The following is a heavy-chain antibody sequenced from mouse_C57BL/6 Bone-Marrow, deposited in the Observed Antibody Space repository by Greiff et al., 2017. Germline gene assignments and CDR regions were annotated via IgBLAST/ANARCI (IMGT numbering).Heavy chain of an antibody. J-gene: IGHJ2*01. D-gene: IGHD4-1*02. V-gene: IGHV6-6*01. CDR3: AWFPPTGTEYSFDY. Sequence: EVQLVESGGGLVQPGGSMKLSCAASGFAFSDAWMEWVRQSPEKGLEWVAEIRNKANNHATYYAESVKGRFTISRDASNSSVYLQMNSLRAEDTGKYSGAWFPPTGTEYSFDYWGQGTTLTVSS. CDR1: GFAFSDAW. CDR2: IRNKANNHAT.